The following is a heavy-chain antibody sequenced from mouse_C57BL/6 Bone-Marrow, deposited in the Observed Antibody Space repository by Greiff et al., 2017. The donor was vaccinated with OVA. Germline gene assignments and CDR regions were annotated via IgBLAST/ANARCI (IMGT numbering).Heavy chain of an antibody. V-gene: IGHV5-9-1*02. D-gene: IGHD2-4*01. CDR3: TREGGYDYDGGGLDY. CDR2: ISSGGDYI. J-gene: IGHJ2*01. Sequence: EVMLVESGEGLVKPGGSLKLSCAASGFTFSSYAMSWVRQTPEKRLEWVAYISSGGDYIYYADTVKGRFTISRDNARNTLYLQMSSLKSEDTAMYYCTREGGYDYDGGGLDYWGQGTTLTVSS. CDR1: GFTFSSYA.